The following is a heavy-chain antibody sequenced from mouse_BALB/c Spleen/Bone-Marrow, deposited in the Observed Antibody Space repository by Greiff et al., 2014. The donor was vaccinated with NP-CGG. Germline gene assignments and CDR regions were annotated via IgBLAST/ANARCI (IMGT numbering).Heavy chain of an antibody. CDR3: TRGRTWDFDY. Sequence: VQLQQSGAELVRPGTSVKLSCKASGYTFTTYYMYWVKQRPGQGLEWIGEINPNNGGTNFKEKFRSKATLTVDKSSSTAYMQLSSLTSEDSAVYYCTRGRTWDFDYWGQGTTLIVSS. CDR2: INPNNGGT. V-gene: IGHV1S81*02. J-gene: IGHJ2*01. D-gene: IGHD4-1*01. CDR1: GYTFTTYY.